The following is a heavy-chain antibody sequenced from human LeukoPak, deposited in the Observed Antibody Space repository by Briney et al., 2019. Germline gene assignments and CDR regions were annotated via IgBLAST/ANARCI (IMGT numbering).Heavy chain of an antibody. V-gene: IGHV3-23*01. CDR2: ISGSGGST. CDR3: AKRLRITIFGDNDP. CDR1: GFTFSSYA. J-gene: IGHJ5*02. D-gene: IGHD3-3*01. Sequence: GGSPRLSCAASGFTFSSYAMSWVRQAPGKGLEWVSGISGSGGSTYYADSVKGRFTISRDNSKNTLYLQMNSLRAEDTAVYYCAKRLRITIFGDNDPWGQGTLVTVSS.